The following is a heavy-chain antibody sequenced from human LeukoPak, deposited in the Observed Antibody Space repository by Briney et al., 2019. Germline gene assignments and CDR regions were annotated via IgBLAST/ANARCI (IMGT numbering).Heavy chain of an antibody. D-gene: IGHD5-18*01. CDR3: ARMDTAMVHGFDY. CDR2: INPSGGST. J-gene: IGHJ4*02. Sequence: ASVKVSCKASGYTFTNSYMHWVRQAPGQGLEWMGIINPSGGSTSYAQKFQGRVTMTRDTSTSTVYMELSSLRSEDTAVYYCARMDTAMVHGFDYWGQGTLVTVSS. CDR1: GYTFTNSY. V-gene: IGHV1-46*01.